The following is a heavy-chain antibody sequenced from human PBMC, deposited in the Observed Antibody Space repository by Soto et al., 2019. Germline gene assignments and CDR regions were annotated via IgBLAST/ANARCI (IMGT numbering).Heavy chain of an antibody. J-gene: IGHJ4*02. D-gene: IGHD6-19*01. V-gene: IGHV4-30-2*01. Sequence: QQQLQESGSGLVKPSQTLSLTCAVSGGSISSGGYSWSWIRPPPGKGLEWIGYIYHSGSTYYNPSLKSRVTISVDRSKNQFSLKLSSVTAADTAVYYCASAGGLGAVAADFWGQGTLVTVSS. CDR3: ASAGGLGAVAADF. CDR1: GGSISSGGYS. CDR2: IYHSGST.